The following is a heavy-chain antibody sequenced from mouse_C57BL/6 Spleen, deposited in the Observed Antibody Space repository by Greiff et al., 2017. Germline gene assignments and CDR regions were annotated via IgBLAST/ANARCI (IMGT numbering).Heavy chain of an antibody. CDR1: GFTFSDYY. CDR3: ARDPDGYSFDY. V-gene: IGHV5-16*01. J-gene: IGHJ2*01. Sequence: EVQLVESEGGLVQPGSSMKLSCTASGFTFSDYYMAWVRQVPEKGLEWVANINYDGSSTYYLDSLKSRFIISRDNAKNILYLQMSSLKSEDTATYYCARDPDGYSFDYWGQGTTLTVSS. D-gene: IGHD2-3*01. CDR2: INYDGSST.